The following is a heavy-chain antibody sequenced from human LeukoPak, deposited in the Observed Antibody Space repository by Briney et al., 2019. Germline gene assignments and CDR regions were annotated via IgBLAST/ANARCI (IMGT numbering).Heavy chain of an antibody. CDR1: GYTFTGYY. CDR2: INPNSGGT. CDR3: ARGPQLWLGKYYYYYGMDV. D-gene: IGHD5-18*01. J-gene: IGHJ6*02. Sequence: ASVKVSCKASGYTFTGYYMHWVRQAPGQGLEWMGWINPNSGGTNYAQKFQGRVTMTRDTSISTAYMELSRLRSEDTAVYYCARGPQLWLGKYYYYYGMDVWGQGTTVTVSS. V-gene: IGHV1-2*02.